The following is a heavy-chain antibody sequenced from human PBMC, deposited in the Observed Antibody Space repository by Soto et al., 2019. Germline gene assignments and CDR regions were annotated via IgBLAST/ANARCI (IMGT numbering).Heavy chain of an antibody. CDR3: ARGLRSVHDY. CDR2: ISSDEKIK. V-gene: IGHV3-33*01. CDR1: GFIFSNFG. Sequence: GGSLRLSCVASGFIFSNFGMHWVRQAPGKGLEWVAVISSDEKIKQYADSVRGRFAISRDNSKNTLYLQMTSLRAEDTAIYYCARGLRSVHDYWGQGTLVTVSS. J-gene: IGHJ4*02. D-gene: IGHD6-6*01.